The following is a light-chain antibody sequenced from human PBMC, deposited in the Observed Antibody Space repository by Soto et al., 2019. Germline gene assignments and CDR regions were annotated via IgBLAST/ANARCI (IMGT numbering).Light chain of an antibody. Sequence: QSVLTQPPSVSGAPGQRVTISCTGSSSNIGADYDYDVQWYQQLPGSAPKLLIYGNNNRPSGVPDRFSGSKSGTSASLAITGLQAEDEADYYCQSYDSSLSGSLFGGGTQLTVL. CDR3: QSYDSSLSGSL. V-gene: IGLV1-40*01. J-gene: IGLJ2*01. CDR1: SSNIGADYD. CDR2: GNN.